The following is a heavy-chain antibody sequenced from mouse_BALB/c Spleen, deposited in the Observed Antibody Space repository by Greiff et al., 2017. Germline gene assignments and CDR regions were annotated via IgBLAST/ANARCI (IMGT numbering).Heavy chain of an antibody. D-gene: IGHD4-1*01. CDR1: GYSITSGYY. J-gene: IGHJ2*01. Sequence: DVQLQESGPGLVKPSQSLSLTCSVTGYSITSGYYWNWIRQFPGNKLEWMGYISYDGSNNYNPSLKNRISITRDTSKNQFFLKLNSVTTEDTATYYCARDGKVYYFDYWGQGTTLTVSS. V-gene: IGHV3-6*02. CDR2: ISYDGSN. CDR3: ARDGKVYYFDY.